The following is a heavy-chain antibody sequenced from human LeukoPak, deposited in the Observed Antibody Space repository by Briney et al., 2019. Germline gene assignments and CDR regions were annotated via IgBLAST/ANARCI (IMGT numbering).Heavy chain of an antibody. D-gene: IGHD2-15*01. V-gene: IGHV3-7*01. CDR2: INQDGGEK. CDR1: GLTFSSDW. J-gene: IGHJ6*03. CDR3: ARAKAAQFVYYFYMDV. Sequence: GGSLRLSCAAAGLTFSSDWMSWVRKAPGKGLEWVAKINQDGGEKYCVDSVKGRFIISRDNAKNSLYLQMNSLRAEDTAVYYCARAKAAQFVYYFYMDVWGKGTTVSVSS.